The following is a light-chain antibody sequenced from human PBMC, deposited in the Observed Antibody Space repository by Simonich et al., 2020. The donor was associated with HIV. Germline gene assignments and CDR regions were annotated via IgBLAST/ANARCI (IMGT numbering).Light chain of an antibody. CDR1: QSVLYSSNNKNY. CDR3: QQYYTTPRT. J-gene: IGKJ1*01. V-gene: IGKV4-1*01. Sequence: DIVMTQSLDSLAVSLGERVTINCKSSQSVLYSSNNKNYLTWYQPKHGQPPKLLIYWASTRESGVPDRFSGSGSGTDFTLTISSLQAGDVAVYYCQQYYTTPRTFGQGTKVEIK. CDR2: WAS.